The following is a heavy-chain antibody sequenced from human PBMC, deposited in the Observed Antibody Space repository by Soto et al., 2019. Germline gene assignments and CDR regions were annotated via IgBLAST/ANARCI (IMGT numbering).Heavy chain of an antibody. CDR2: IYHTGST. J-gene: IGHJ4*02. V-gene: IGHV4-31*03. CDR3: AGSPARSMFDL. D-gene: IGHD1-26*01. CDR1: GGSVSGDVYY. Sequence: PSETLSLTCSVSGGSVSGDVYYWSWIRHVPGKGLEWIGYIYHTGSTFYNPSLKSRVTILLDASKSQFSLKLTSVTAADTAMYYCAGSPARSMFDLWGQGTL.